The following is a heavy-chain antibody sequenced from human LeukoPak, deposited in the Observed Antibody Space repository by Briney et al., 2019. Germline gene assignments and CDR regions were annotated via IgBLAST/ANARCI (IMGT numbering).Heavy chain of an antibody. J-gene: IGHJ4*02. Sequence: GGSLRLSCAASGFTFSSYAMSWVRQAPGKGLEWVSAMSGSGGSTYYADSVKGRFTISRDNSKNTLYLQMNSLRAEDTAVYYCAKDIAAAGYYFDYWGQGTLVTVSS. CDR1: GFTFSSYA. V-gene: IGHV3-23*01. D-gene: IGHD6-13*01. CDR3: AKDIAAAGYYFDY. CDR2: MSGSGGST.